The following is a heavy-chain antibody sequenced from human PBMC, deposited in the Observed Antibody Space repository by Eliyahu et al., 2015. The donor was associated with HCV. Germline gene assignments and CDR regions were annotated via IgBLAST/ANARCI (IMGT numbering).Heavy chain of an antibody. CDR2: ISSSSSYI. CDR1: GFXFGXYS. V-gene: IGHV3-21*01. CDR3: ARDEVSGCSGGSCYTNAFDI. Sequence: EVQLVESGGGLVKPGGSLRLSCAASGFXFGXYSMTWVRQAPGKGLEWVSSISSSSSYIYYADSVKGRFTISRDNAKNSLYLQMNSLRAEDTAVYYCARDEVSGCSGGSCYTNAFDIWGQGTMVTVSS. J-gene: IGHJ3*02. D-gene: IGHD2-15*01.